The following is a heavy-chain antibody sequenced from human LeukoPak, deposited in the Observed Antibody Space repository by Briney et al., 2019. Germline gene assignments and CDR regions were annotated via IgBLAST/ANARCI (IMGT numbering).Heavy chain of an antibody. CDR1: GSGFTFTTFG. V-gene: IGHV3-30*03. D-gene: IGHD4-11*01. Sequence: PGGSLRLSCAASGSGFTFTTFGLHWVRQAPGKGLEWVAVISSNGRITYYTDSVKGRFTISRDNSKNTVYLQMDSLRAEDTALYYCAREVTTTTAFDFWGQGTLVTVSS. CDR2: ISSNGRIT. J-gene: IGHJ4*02. CDR3: AREVTTTTAFDF.